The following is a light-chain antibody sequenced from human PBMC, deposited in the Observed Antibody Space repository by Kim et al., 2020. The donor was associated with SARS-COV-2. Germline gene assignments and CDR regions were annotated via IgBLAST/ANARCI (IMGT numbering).Light chain of an antibody. Sequence: EIVLTQSPGTLSLSPGERATLSCRASQSVSSSYLAWYQQKPGQAPRLLIYGASSRATGTPDRFSGSGSGTDFTLTISRLEPEDFAVYYCQQYSSSPLTFGGGTKVDIK. CDR2: GAS. CDR3: QQYSSSPLT. CDR1: QSVSSSY. V-gene: IGKV3-20*01. J-gene: IGKJ4*01.